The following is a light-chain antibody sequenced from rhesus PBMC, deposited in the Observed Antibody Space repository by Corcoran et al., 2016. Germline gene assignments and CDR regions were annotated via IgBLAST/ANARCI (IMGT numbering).Light chain of an antibody. CDR2: AAS. CDR3: QQHSRHPLT. J-gene: IGKJ4*01. Sequence: DIQMTQSPSSLSAYVGDRVTITCRASQTIGSYLAWYQPTQGKVPKLLLFAASSLESGVPSRVSVSGSGTDFTLTISRLQAEDISSYYEQQHSRHPLTFGGGTKVEIK. CDR1: QTIGSY. V-gene: IGKV1-44*01.